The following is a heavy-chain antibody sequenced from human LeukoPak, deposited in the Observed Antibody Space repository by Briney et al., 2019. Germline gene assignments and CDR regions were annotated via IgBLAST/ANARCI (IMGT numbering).Heavy chain of an antibody. CDR3: ARLSSAGGP. CDR2: IYYSGST. Sequence: PSETLSVTCTVSGGSISSYYWSWIRQPPGKGLEWIGYIYYSGSTNYNPSLKSRVTISVDTSKNQFSLKLSSVTAADTAVYYCARLSSAGGPWGQGTLVTVSS. V-gene: IGHV4-59*08. CDR1: GGSISSYY. J-gene: IGHJ5*02. D-gene: IGHD4-23*01.